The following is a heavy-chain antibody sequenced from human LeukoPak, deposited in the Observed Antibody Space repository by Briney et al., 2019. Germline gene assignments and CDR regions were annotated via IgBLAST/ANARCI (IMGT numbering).Heavy chain of an antibody. D-gene: IGHD3-3*01. Sequence: SVKVSCEASGGAFSSYAISWVRQAPGQGLEWMGGIIPIFGTANYAQKFQGRVTITADESTSTAYMELSSLRSEDTAVYYCAREWGYDFWSGYYTNAFDIWGQGTMVTVSS. J-gene: IGHJ3*02. CDR1: GGAFSSYA. V-gene: IGHV1-69*01. CDR3: AREWGYDFWSGYYTNAFDI. CDR2: IIPIFGTA.